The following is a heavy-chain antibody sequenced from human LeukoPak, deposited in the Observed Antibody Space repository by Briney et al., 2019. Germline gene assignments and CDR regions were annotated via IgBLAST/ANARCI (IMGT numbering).Heavy chain of an antibody. D-gene: IGHD5-18*01. CDR1: GFTFSSYH. J-gene: IGHJ4*02. CDR3: ARRATTERGHSYGLDF. Sequence: GGSLRLSCEVSGFTFSSYHMNWVRQAPGKGLEWVSSIGSSGSYVYYADSLTGRFTISRDNAKNSLYLQMNSLRAEDTAMYYCARRATTERGHSYGLDFWGQGTLVTVSS. CDR2: IGSSGSYV. V-gene: IGHV3-21*01.